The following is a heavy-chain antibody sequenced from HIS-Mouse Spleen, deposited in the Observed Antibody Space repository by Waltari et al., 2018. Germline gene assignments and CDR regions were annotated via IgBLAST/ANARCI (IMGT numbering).Heavy chain of an antibody. CDR2: IRSKAYGGTT. V-gene: IGHV3-49*03. J-gene: IGHJ3*02. Sequence: EVQLVESGGGLVQPGRSLRLSCTASGFTFGDYAMSWFRQAPGKGLEWVGFIRSKAYGGTTEYAASVKGRFTISRDDSKSIAYLQMNSLKTEDTAVYYCTRGPPPSGRFGELLLPLDAFDIWGQGTMVTVSS. CDR3: TRGPPPSGRFGELLLPLDAFDI. CDR1: GFTFGDYA. D-gene: IGHD3-10*01.